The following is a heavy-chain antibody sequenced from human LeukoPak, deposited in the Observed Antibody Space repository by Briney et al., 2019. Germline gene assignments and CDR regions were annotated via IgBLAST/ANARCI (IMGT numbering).Heavy chain of an antibody. CDR2: ISGSGGAGT. CDR1: GFTFRSYA. CDR3: VKDRGGSPFYGMDV. J-gene: IGHJ6*02. Sequence: GGSLRLSCAGSGFTFRSYAMSWVRQAPGKGLEWVSTISGSGGAGTYYADSVKGRFTVSRDNSRNTLYLPMNSLRAEDTAAYYCVKDRGGSPFYGMDVWGQGTTVTVSS. V-gene: IGHV3-23*01. D-gene: IGHD1-26*01.